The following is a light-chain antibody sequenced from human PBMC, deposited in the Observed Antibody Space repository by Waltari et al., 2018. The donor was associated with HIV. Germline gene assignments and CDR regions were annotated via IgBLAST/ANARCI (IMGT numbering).Light chain of an antibody. CDR1: QSLLDSDDGNTY. J-gene: IGKJ4*01. V-gene: IGKV2-40*01. CDR3: RQRMEFTYK. CDR2: TLS. Sequence: DIVMTQTPLSLPVTPGEPASISCRSSQSLLDSDDGNTYLDWYLQKPGQSPHLLIYTLSHGGSGVPDRFSGSGSGTDVTLKISRVEAEHVGVYYCRQRMEFTYKVGGGTKVEIK.